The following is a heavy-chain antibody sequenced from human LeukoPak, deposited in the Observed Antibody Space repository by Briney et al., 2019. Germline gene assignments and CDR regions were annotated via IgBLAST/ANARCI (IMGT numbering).Heavy chain of an antibody. J-gene: IGHJ4*02. CDR1: GGSISPYF. CDR3: ARRQIYFDH. Sequence: SETLSLTCTVSGGSISPYFWSWIRQPPGKGPEWIGYIYTDGSTKYNPSLKSRVTISLDTSKNQFALKLSSVTAADTAVYYCARRQIYFDHWGQGTLVTVSS. V-gene: IGHV4-4*09. CDR2: IYTDGST.